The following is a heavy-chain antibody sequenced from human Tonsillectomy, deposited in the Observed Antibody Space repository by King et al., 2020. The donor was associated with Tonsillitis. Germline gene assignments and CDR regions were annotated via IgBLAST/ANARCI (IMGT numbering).Heavy chain of an antibody. D-gene: IGHD3-10*01. J-gene: IGHJ6*02. CDR2: IYYSGST. CDR3: ARDSYYGSGSYYNGHYYYYGMDV. CDR1: GGSVTSGSYY. V-gene: IGHV4-61*01. Sequence: VQLQESGPGLVKTSETLSLTCTVSGGSVTSGSYYWSWIRQPPGKGLEWIGYIYYSGSTNYNPSLKSRVTISVDTSKNQFSLKLSSVTAADTAVYYCARDSYYGSGSYYNGHYYYYGMDVWGQGTTVTVSS.